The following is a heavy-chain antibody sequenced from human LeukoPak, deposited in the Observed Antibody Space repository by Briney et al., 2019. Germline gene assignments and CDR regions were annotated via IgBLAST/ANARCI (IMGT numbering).Heavy chain of an antibody. CDR3: ARFGWVPPAHFDF. CDR2: INTDGTST. CDR1: AFTFTNYW. V-gene: IGHV3-74*01. J-gene: IGHJ4*02. Sequence: PGGSLRLSCAASAFTFTNYWMHWVRQAPGKGLVWVSRINTDGTSTNYPDSVKGRFTISRDNAKNTLYLQMNSLRAEDTAVYYCARFGWVPPAHFDFWGQGTLVTVSS. D-gene: IGHD3-10*01.